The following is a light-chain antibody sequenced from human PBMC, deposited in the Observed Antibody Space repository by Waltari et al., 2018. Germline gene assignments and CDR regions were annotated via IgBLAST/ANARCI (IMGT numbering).Light chain of an antibody. Sequence: QSAPTQPASVSGSPGQSISISCTGTSNVLGTYNLVSWYQHYPGKAPKLLIYADNKRPSGVSTRFSGSKFGSTASLTISGLQGDDEADYYCCSYAGSYWLFGGGTKLTVL. CDR3: CSYAGSYWL. CDR1: SNVLGTYNL. CDR2: ADN. J-gene: IGLJ3*02. V-gene: IGLV2-23*01.